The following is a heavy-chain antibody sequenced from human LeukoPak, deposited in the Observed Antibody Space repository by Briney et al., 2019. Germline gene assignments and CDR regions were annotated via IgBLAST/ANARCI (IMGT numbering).Heavy chain of an antibody. CDR2: TYYRSEWNN. CDR1: EDSVSSKSGT. D-gene: IGHD2-8*02. J-gene: IGHJ3*02. V-gene: IGHV6-1*01. Sequence: SQALSLTCVISEDSVSSKSGTWNWIRQSPSRGLEWLGRTYYRSEWNNDYADSVKSRITINPETSKNQFSLKLKSVTPEDTAVYYCAREQSWTTGFDIWGQGTVVTVSS. CDR3: AREQSWTTGFDI.